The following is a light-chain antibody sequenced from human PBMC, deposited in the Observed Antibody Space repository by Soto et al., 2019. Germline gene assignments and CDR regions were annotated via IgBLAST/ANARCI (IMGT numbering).Light chain of an antibody. Sequence: AIQMTQSPSSLSASVGDRVTITCRASQGIRNDLGWYQQKPGKAPKLLIYAASSLQSGVPSSFSGSGSGTDFTLTISSLQPEDFATYYCIQDYNYPPTFGQGTKVEIK. V-gene: IGKV1-6*01. CDR2: AAS. J-gene: IGKJ1*01. CDR1: QGIRND. CDR3: IQDYNYPPT.